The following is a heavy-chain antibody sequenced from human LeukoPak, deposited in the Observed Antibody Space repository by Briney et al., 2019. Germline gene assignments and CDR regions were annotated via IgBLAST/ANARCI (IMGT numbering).Heavy chain of an antibody. V-gene: IGHV4-61*02. D-gene: IGHD3-3*01. Sequence: SETLSLTCTVSGGSISSGSYYWSWIRQPAGKGLEWIGRIYTSGSTNYNPSLKSRVTISVDTSKNQFSLKLSSVTAAGTAVYYCARDAITIFGVALNAFDIWGQGTMVTVSS. J-gene: IGHJ3*02. CDR2: IYTSGST. CDR1: GGSISSGSYY. CDR3: ARDAITIFGVALNAFDI.